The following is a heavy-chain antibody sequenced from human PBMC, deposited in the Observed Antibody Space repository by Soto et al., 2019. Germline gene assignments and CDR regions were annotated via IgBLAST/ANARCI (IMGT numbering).Heavy chain of an antibody. CDR1: GFSLTTSGVG. V-gene: IGHV2-5*02. CDR2: IYWDDDK. Sequence: QITLNESGPTQVKPRQTLTLTCTFSGFSLTTSGVGVGWIRQSPGKAPEWLALIYWDDDKRYSPSLKGRLTITTDASKNQVVLTMADLDPADTATYYCAHRVLRTVFGVVTTTAIYFDFWGQGTPVAVSS. D-gene: IGHD3-3*01. CDR3: AHRVLRTVFGVVTTTAIYFDF. J-gene: IGHJ4*02.